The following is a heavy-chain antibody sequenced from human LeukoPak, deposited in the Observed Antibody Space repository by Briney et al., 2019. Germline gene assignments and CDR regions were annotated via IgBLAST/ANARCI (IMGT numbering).Heavy chain of an antibody. J-gene: IGHJ5*02. D-gene: IGHD6-13*01. Sequence: SETLSLTCTVSGASISSGGYYWSWIRQPAGTGLEWLGRIYSSGSVNYNPSLKSRVTISMDTSKNQFSLKLTSVTAADTAVYYCARDPLAALGNWFDPWGQGILVTVSS. CDR1: GASISSGGYY. CDR3: ARDPLAALGNWFDP. V-gene: IGHV4-61*02. CDR2: IYSSGSV.